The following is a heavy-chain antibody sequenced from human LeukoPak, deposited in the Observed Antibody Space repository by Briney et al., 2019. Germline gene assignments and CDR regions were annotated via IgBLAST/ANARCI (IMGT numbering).Heavy chain of an antibody. V-gene: IGHV1-2*02. J-gene: IGHJ4*02. Sequence: ASVKVSCKASGCTFTGYYIHWVRQAPGQGLQWMGWINPNSGGTKYAQSLQGRVTMTRDTAISTAYMELSRLTSDDPAVYYCAKDGYCSGGTCYYLLFDFWGQGSLVTVSS. CDR3: AKDGYCSGGTCYYLLFDF. D-gene: IGHD2-15*01. CDR1: GCTFTGYY. CDR2: INPNSGGT.